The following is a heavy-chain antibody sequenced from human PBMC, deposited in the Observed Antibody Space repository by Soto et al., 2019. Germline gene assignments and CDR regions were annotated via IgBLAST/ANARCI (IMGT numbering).Heavy chain of an antibody. D-gene: IGHD4-4*01. CDR1: GGSINSGGYS. CDR2: IYHTGNT. Sequence: QLQLQESGSGLVKPSQTLSLTCTVSGGSINSGGYSWIWIRQPPGKGLEWIGYIYHTGNTFYNPALQSRVTISVDQSNSQFTLTLGYVTAADTAMYYCARVERTVSTPFAYGMDVWGQGTTVTVSS. CDR3: ARVERTVSTPFAYGMDV. V-gene: IGHV4-30-2*01. J-gene: IGHJ6*02.